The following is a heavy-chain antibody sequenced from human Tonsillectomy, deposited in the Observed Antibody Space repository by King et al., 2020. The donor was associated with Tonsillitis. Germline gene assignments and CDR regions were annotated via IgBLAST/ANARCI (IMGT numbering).Heavy chain of an antibody. Sequence: DVQLVESGGGLVKPGGSLRLSCAASGFTFSSYSMNWVRQAPGKGLEWVSSISSSSSYISYADSVKGRFAISRDNAKNSLYLQMNSLGAEDTAVFYCARDMSIFGVVSSTDAFDIWGQGTMVTVSS. V-gene: IGHV3-21*01. J-gene: IGHJ3*02. CDR3: ARDMSIFGVVSSTDAFDI. D-gene: IGHD3-3*01. CDR2: ISSSSSYI. CDR1: GFTFSSYS.